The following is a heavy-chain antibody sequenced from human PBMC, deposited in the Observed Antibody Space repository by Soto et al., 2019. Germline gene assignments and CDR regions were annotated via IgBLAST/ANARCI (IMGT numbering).Heavy chain of an antibody. CDR3: AREVPVAGTPRFDY. D-gene: IGHD6-13*01. CDR1: GGSIISTSYY. V-gene: IGHV4-39*02. J-gene: IGHJ4*02. CDR2: IYYSGRT. Sequence: SETLSLTCTVSGGSIISTSYYWVWIRQPPGKGLEWIGSIYYSGRTYYNPSLKSRVTISVDTSKNQFSLKLSSVTAADTAVYYCAREVPVAGTPRFDYWGQGTLVTVSS.